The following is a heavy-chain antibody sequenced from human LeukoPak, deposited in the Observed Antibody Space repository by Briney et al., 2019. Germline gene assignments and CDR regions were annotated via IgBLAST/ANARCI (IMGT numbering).Heavy chain of an antibody. Sequence: KTSETLSLTCTVSGGSVSSDSYYWSWIRQPPGKGLEWIGSIFYSGSTNYNPSLKSRVTISVDTSKNQFSLKLSSVTAADTAVYYCAREQALTYYYDSKTKVVPFLGYWGQGTLVTVSS. CDR1: GGSVSSDSYY. V-gene: IGHV4-61*01. CDR3: AREQALTYYYDSKTKVVPFLGY. D-gene: IGHD3-22*01. J-gene: IGHJ4*02. CDR2: IFYSGST.